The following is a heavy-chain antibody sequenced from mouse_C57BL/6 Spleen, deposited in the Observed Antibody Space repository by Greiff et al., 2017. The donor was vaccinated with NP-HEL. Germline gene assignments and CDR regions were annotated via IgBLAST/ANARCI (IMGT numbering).Heavy chain of an antibody. Sequence: EVMLVESGGGLVKPGGSLKLSCAASGFTFSSYAMSWVRQTPEKGLEWVGTISDGGSYTYYPANVKGRFTISRDTAKNNLYLQRSNLKSEDTAMYYCAREGYGSSYYFDYWGQGTTLTVSS. CDR2: ISDGGSYT. CDR3: AREGYGSSYYFDY. D-gene: IGHD1-1*01. J-gene: IGHJ2*01. V-gene: IGHV5-4*01. CDR1: GFTFSSYA.